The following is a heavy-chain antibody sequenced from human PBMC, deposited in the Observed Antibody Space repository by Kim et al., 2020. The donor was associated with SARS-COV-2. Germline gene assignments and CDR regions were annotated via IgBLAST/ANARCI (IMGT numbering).Heavy chain of an antibody. CDR3: ASSSGTWLRSYFDY. Sequence: SVKVSCKASGDTFSSYAISWVRQAPGQGLEWMGRIIPILGIANYAPKFQGRVTITADKSTSTAYMELSSLRSEDTAVYYCASSSGTWLRSYFDYWGQGTLVTVSS. D-gene: IGHD5-12*01. J-gene: IGHJ4*02. CDR2: IIPILGIA. CDR1: GDTFSSYA. V-gene: IGHV1-69*04.